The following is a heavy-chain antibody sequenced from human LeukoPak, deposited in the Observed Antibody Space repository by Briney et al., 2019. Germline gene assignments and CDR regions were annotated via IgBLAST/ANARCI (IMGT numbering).Heavy chain of an antibody. CDR1: GGSISSYY. J-gene: IGHJ4*02. Sequence: SETLSLTCTVSGGSISSYYWGWIRQPPGKGLEWIGSIYYSGSTYYNPSLKSRVTISVDTSKNQFSLKLSSVTAADTAVYYCARASGYCSSTSCYILDYWGQGTLVTVSS. D-gene: IGHD2-2*02. V-gene: IGHV4-39*01. CDR2: IYYSGST. CDR3: ARASGYCSSTSCYILDY.